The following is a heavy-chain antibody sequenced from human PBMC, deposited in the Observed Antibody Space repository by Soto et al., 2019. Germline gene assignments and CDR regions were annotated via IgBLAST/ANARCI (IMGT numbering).Heavy chain of an antibody. D-gene: IGHD3-10*01. CDR3: AKGRGGSGSLTHRVDF. CDR2: ISGGGDTT. V-gene: IGHV3-23*01. J-gene: IGHJ4*02. CDR1: GFTFNNYA. Sequence: EVQLLESGGGVVQPGGSLRLSCAASGFTFNNYAMTWVRQAPGKGLEWVSAISGGGDTTSYADSVKGRFTVSRDGSKNTLYLQMSSLRAEDTALYYCAKGRGGSGSLTHRVDFWGQGTLVSVSS.